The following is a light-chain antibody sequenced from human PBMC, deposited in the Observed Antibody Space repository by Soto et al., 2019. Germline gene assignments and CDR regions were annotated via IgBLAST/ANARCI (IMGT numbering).Light chain of an antibody. CDR1: QSLRSS. CDR2: GAS. CDR3: QQYNNWWK. Sequence: VMTHSPATLSVSPWERATLSCRASQSLRSSLAWYQQKPGQAPRLLIYGASTRATGIPARFSGSGSGTEFTLTISSLQSEDFAVYYCQQYNNWWKFGQGTKVDIK. V-gene: IGKV3-15*01. J-gene: IGKJ1*01.